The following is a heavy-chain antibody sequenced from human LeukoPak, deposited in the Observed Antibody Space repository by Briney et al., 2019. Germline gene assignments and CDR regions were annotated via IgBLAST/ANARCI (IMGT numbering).Heavy chain of an antibody. CDR1: GYTFTSYD. CDR2: INTNTGNP. D-gene: IGHD2-21*02. J-gene: IGHJ3*02. CDR3: ARDQRYCGGDCYDAFDI. Sequence: GASVKVSCTASGYTFTSYDVNWVRQAPGQGLEWVGWINTNTGNPTYAQGFTGRFVFSLDTSVSTAYLQISSLKAEDTAVYYCARDQRYCGGDCYDAFDIWGQGTMVTVSS. V-gene: IGHV7-4-1*02.